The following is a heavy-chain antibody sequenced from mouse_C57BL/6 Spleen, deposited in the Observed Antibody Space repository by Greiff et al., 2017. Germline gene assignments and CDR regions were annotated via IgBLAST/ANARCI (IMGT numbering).Heavy chain of an antibody. CDR3: ARGEAIATVYYYAIDD. CDR2: INPTNGGT. Sequence: EVQLQQSGPELVKPGASVKISCKASGYTFTDYNMNWVKQSHGKSLEWIGDINPTNGGTSYNQKFTGKATLTVDKSTSTAYMELRGLTAEDSAVYYCARGEAIATVYYYAIDDWGKGTSVTVSS. D-gene: IGHD1-1*01. CDR1: GYTFTDYN. V-gene: IGHV1-26*01. J-gene: IGHJ4*01.